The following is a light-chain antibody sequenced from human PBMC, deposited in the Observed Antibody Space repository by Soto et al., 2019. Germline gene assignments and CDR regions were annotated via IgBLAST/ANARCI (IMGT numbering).Light chain of an antibody. CDR3: QQRSNWPPIT. J-gene: IGKJ5*01. Sequence: EIVLTQSPATLSLSPGERATLSCRASQSVSSCLAWYQQKPGQAPRLLIYDASNRATGIPARFSGSGSGTDFTLTISSLEPEDFAVHYCQQRSNWPPITFGQGTRLEIK. V-gene: IGKV3-11*01. CDR2: DAS. CDR1: QSVSSC.